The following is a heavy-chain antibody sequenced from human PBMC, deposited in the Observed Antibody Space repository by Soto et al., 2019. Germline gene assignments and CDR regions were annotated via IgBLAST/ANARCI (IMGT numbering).Heavy chain of an antibody. CDR3: ARDSVGKADKSNDY. D-gene: IGHD2-15*01. V-gene: IGHV3-23*01. CDR2: ISGSGGTT. Sequence: EVLLLESGGGLVQPGGSLRLSCTASGFTFSSYAMSWVRQAPGTRLEWVSVISGSGGTTSYADSVKGRFTISRDNSKNTVYLQMNSLRADDTAVYYCARDSVGKADKSNDYWGQGTLVTVSS. J-gene: IGHJ4*02. CDR1: GFTFSSYA.